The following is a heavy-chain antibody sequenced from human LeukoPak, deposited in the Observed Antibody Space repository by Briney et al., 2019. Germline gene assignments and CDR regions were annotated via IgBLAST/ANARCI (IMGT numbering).Heavy chain of an antibody. CDR2: ITTSTGNP. V-gene: IGHV7-4-1*02. J-gene: IGHJ5*01. Sequence: GASVKVSCEASGYIFTIYAINWMRQAPGQGLEWMGWITTSTGNPTYAQGFTGRFVFSSDTSVSTAYLQISSLRAEDTAVYYCARDPYAPPSSDLQRFDSWGQGTLVTVSS. CDR3: ARDPYAPPSSDLQRFDS. CDR1: GYIFTIYA. D-gene: IGHD6-19*01.